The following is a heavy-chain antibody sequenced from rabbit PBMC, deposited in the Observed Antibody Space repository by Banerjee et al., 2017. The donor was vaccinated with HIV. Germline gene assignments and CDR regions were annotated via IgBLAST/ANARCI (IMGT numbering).Heavy chain of an antibody. Sequence: QEQLVEFGGGLVQPEGSLTLTCTASGFTLSSYWMSWVRQAPGKGLEWIACIYTGGGNTYYASWAKGRFTISKTSSTTVTLQMTSLTAADTATYFCARGGYYPYAYGTTLGLWGPGTLVTVS. V-gene: IGHV1S45*01. D-gene: IGHD6-1*01. CDR2: IYTGGGNT. J-gene: IGHJ4*01. CDR3: ARGGYYPYAYGTTLGL. CDR1: GFTLSSYW.